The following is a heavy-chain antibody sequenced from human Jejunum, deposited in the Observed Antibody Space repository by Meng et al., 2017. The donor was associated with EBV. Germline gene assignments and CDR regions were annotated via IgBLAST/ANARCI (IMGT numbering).Heavy chain of an antibody. CDR1: GFIFSSSW. V-gene: IGHV3-74*01. CDR2: INHEGSFT. J-gene: IGHJ4*02. CDR3: ARDLGSGNYYGY. D-gene: IGHD3-10*01. Sequence: EGQVVESVGGLVQPGASLRLSCIAFGFIFSSSWMHWVRQAPGKGLVWVSHINHEGSFTNYADSVKGRFTISRDDAKNTLYLQMNSLRAEDTAVYYCARDLGSGNYYGYWGQGTLVTVSS.